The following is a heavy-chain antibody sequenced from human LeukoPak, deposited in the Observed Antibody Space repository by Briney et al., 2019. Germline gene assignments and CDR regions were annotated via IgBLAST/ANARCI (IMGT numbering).Heavy chain of an antibody. V-gene: IGHV4-59*12. J-gene: IGHJ3*02. D-gene: IGHD3-16*02. CDR1: GGAMNSYY. Sequence: SETLSLTCTVSGGAMNSYYWTWIRQPPGKGLEWLGYIYYTGSTNYSPSLRSRVTISIDTSKNQFSLKLSSVTAADTAVYYCARRGQVRLGELSLSEYAFDIWGQGTMVTVSS. CDR3: ARRGQVRLGELSLSEYAFDI. CDR2: IYYTGST.